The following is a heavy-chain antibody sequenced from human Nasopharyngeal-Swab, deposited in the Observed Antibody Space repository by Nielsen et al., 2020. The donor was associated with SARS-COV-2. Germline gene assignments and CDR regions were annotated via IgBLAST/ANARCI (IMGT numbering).Heavy chain of an antibody. V-gene: IGHV3-23*01. CDR3: ARHKGHYYYMDV. Sequence: GGSLRLSCAASGFTFSSYSMNWVRQAPGKGLEWVSAISGSGGSTYYADSVKGRFTISRDNSKNTLYLQMNSLRAEDTAVYYCARHKGHYYYMDVWGKGTTVTVSS. CDR2: ISGSGGST. CDR1: GFTFSSYS. J-gene: IGHJ6*03.